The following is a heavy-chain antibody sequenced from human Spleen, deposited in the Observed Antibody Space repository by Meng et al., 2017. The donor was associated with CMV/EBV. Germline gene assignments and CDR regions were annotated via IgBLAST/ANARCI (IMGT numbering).Heavy chain of an antibody. CDR1: GSTFTDYY. Sequence: SGSTFTDYYMHWVRQAPGQGLEWMGRINPNSGSTNYAQKFQGRVTMTRDTSISTAYMELSRLRSDDTAVYYCARDRSRAAAGTGWFDPWGQGTLVTVSS. J-gene: IGHJ5*02. V-gene: IGHV1-2*06. D-gene: IGHD6-13*01. CDR3: ARDRSRAAAGTGWFDP. CDR2: INPNSGST.